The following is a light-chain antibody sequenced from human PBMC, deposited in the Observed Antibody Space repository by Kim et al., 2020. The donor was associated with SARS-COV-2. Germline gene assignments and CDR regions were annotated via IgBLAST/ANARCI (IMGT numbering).Light chain of an antibody. J-gene: IGKJ1*01. V-gene: IGKV3-20*01. CDR2: TAS. CDR3: QQYGSSPRT. Sequence: SPGKRATLSCRASQSVRSNYLAWYQQKPGQAPRLLIYTASNRASGIPDRFSGSGSGTDFTLTISRLEPEDFAVYFCQQYGSSPRTFGQGTKVDIK. CDR1: QSVRSNY.